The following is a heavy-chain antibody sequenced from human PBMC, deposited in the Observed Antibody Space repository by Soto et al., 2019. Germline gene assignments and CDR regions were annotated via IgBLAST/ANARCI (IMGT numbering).Heavy chain of an antibody. CDR1: GGSISSYY. V-gene: IGHV4-59*01. J-gene: IGHJ5*02. Sequence: SETLSLTCTVSGGSISSYYWSWIRQPPGKGLEWIGYIYYSGSTNYNPSLKSRVTISVDTSKNQFSLKLSSVTAADTAVYYCARGQRYCSSTSCYLGYNWFDPWGQGTLVTVSS. D-gene: IGHD2-2*01. CDR3: ARGQRYCSSTSCYLGYNWFDP. CDR2: IYYSGST.